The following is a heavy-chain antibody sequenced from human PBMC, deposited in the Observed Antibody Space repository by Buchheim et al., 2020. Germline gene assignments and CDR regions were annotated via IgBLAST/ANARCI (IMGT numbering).Heavy chain of an antibody. V-gene: IGHV3-15*01. CDR2: ISSKSDGGTT. D-gene: IGHD1-14*01. Sequence: EVQLVESGGGLVKPGGSLRLSCAASGFTFSNAWMSWVRQAPGTGLEWVGRISSKSDGGTTDYAAPVKGRFTIPRDDSKNTLFLQMSSLKTEDTAVYYCTGPNQFDYWGQGTL. J-gene: IGHJ4*02. CDR1: GFTFSNAW. CDR3: TGPNQFDY.